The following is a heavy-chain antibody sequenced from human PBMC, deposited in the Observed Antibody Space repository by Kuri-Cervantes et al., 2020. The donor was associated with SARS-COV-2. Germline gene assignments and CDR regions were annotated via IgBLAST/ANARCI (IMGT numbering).Heavy chain of an antibody. CDR2: IYYSGST. CDR3: ARDPDGSHFDY. CDR1: GGSFSDYS. Sequence: SETLSLTCAVYGGSFSDYSWTWIRQPPGKGLEWIGYIYYSGSTNYNPSLKSRVTISVDTSKNQFSLKLSSVTAADTAVYYCARDPDGSHFDYWGQGTLVTVSS. D-gene: IGHD1-26*01. V-gene: IGHV4-59*01. J-gene: IGHJ4*02.